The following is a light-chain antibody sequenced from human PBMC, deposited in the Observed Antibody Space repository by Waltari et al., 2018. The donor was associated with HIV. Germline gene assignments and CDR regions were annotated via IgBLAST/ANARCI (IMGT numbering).Light chain of an antibody. Sequence: DIQVTQSPSALSASVGDTVTISCRASQPVSSWMARFLQRPSKAPRLLIYQASILASGVPSRFSGSRSGTDFSLTIRGLQPDDFGTYYCQQYNWHWTFGQGTRV. CDR1: QPVSSW. J-gene: IGKJ1*01. CDR3: QQYNWHWT. V-gene: IGKV1-5*01. CDR2: QAS.